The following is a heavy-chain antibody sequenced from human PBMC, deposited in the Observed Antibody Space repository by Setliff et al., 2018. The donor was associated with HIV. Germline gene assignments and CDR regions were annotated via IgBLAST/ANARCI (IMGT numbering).Heavy chain of an antibody. J-gene: IGHJ4*02. CDR1: GFTFSDYY. V-gene: IGHV3-11*01. D-gene: IGHD1-7*01. CDR3: AKDARWNYVGFDY. Sequence: PGGSLRLSCAASGFTFSDYYMNWVRQAPGKGLEWVSSISSSSTIYYADSVKGRFTISRDNAKNSLCLQMNSLRAEDTAVYYCAKDARWNYVGFDYWGQGTLVTVSS. CDR2: ISSSSTI.